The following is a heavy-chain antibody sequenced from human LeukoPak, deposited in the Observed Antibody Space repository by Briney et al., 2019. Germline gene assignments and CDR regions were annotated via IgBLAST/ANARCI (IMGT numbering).Heavy chain of an antibody. J-gene: IGHJ4*02. CDR3: ARGGGGITGTTTPFDY. D-gene: IGHD1-20*01. Sequence: ASVKVSCKASGGTFSSYAISWVRQAPGQGLEWMGGIIPIFGTANYAQKFQGRVTITADESTSTAYMELSSLRSEDTAVYYCARGGGGITGTTTPFDYWGQGTLVTVSS. V-gene: IGHV1-69*13. CDR2: IIPIFGTA. CDR1: GGTFSSYA.